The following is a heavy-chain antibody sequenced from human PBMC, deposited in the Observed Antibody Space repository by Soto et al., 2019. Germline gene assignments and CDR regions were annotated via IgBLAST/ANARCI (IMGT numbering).Heavy chain of an antibody. J-gene: IGHJ6*02. CDR2: TYYRSKWYN. Sequence: SQTLSLTCAISGDSVSSNSAAWNWIRQSPSRGLEWLGRTYYRSKWYNDYAVSVKSRITINPDTSKNQFSLQLNSVAPEDTAVYYCAREGIAARLPYYNGREVWGQGTTVTVSS. CDR3: AREGIAARLPYYNGREV. CDR1: GDSVSSNSAA. V-gene: IGHV6-1*01. D-gene: IGHD6-6*01.